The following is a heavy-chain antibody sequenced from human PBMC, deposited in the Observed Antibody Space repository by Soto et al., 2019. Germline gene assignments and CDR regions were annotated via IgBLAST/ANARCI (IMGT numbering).Heavy chain of an antibody. CDR2: IIPIFGTA. J-gene: IGHJ1*01. V-gene: IGHV1-69*01. Sequence: QVQLVQSGAEVKKPGSSVKVSCKASGGTFSGYAISWVRQAPGQGLEWMGGIIPIFGTANYAQKFQGRVTLTADESTSTAYMELSSLRSEDTAIYYCARMGGSSWYWEYFQHWGQGTLVTVSS. D-gene: IGHD6-13*01. CDR1: GGTFSGYA. CDR3: ARMGGSSWYWEYFQH.